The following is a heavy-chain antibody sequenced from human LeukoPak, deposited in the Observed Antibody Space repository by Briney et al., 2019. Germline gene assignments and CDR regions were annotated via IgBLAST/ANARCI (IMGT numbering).Heavy chain of an antibody. J-gene: IGHJ4*02. D-gene: IGHD2-2*01. CDR3: AADTGLGYCSSTSCPDY. CDR1: GFTFTSSA. CDR2: IVVGSGNT. V-gene: IGHV1-58*01. Sequence: SVKVSCKASGFTFTSSAVQWVRQARGQRLEWIGWIVVGSGNTNYAQKFQERVTITRDMSTSTAYMELSTLRSEDTAVYYCAADTGLGYCSSTSCPDYWGQGTLVTVSS.